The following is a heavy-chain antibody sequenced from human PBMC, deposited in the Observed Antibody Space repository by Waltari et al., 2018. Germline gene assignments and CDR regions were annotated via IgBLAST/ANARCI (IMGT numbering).Heavy chain of an antibody. V-gene: IGHV1-2*06. CDR1: GYTFTGYY. D-gene: IGHD3-16*01. CDR3: ARDAPITSGTLNY. CDR2: SNPNSGGT. J-gene: IGHJ4*02. Sequence: QVQLVQSGAEVKKPGASVKVSCKASGYTFTGYYMHWVRQAPGQGLEWMGRSNPNSGGTNYAQKFQGRVTMTRDTSISTAYMELSRLRSDDTAVYYCARDAPITSGTLNYWGQGTLVTVSS.